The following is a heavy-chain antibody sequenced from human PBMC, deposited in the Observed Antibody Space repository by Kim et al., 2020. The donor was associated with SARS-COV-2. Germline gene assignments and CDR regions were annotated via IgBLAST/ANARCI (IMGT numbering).Heavy chain of an antibody. J-gene: IGHJ4*02. CDR3: AHWNDGY. CDR2: INSDGSTT. V-gene: IGHV3-74*01. CDR1: GFTFSNYW. Sequence: GGSLRLSCAASGFTFSNYWMHWVRQAPGKGLVWVSRINSDGSTTNYADSVKGRFTISRDNAKNTLFLQMNSLRAEDTAVYYCAHWNDGYWGQGTLVIVSS. D-gene: IGHD1-1*01.